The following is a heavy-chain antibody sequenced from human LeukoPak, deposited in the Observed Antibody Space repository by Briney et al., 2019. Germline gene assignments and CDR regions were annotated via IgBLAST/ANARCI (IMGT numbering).Heavy chain of an antibody. J-gene: IGHJ4*02. CDR3: AKNNGWFQFAQ. D-gene: IGHD6-19*01. CDR1: GFTFGHYW. CDR2: IKEDGSRQ. Sequence: GGSLRLSCAASGFTFGHYWMVWLRQAPGKGLEWLVHIKEDGSRQYYVDSVKGRFSIYRDIAKNALYPQMQSLRAEDTAIYYCAKNNGWFQFAQWGQGALVTVSS. V-gene: IGHV3-7*03.